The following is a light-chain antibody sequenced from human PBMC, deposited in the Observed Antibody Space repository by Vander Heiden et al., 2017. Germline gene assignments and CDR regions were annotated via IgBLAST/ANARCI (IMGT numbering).Light chain of an antibody. CDR2: QDS. CDR3: QAWDSSTAVV. Sequence: SYELTQPPSVSVSPGQTASITCSGDKLGDKYACWYQQKPGQSPVLGIYQDSKRPSGIPERFSGSNSGNTATLTISGTQAMDEADYDCQAWDSSTAVVFGGGTKLTVL. J-gene: IGLJ2*01. V-gene: IGLV3-1*01. CDR1: KLGDKY.